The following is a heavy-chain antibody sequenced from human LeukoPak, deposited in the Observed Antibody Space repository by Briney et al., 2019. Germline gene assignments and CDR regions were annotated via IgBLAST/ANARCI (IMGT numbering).Heavy chain of an antibody. CDR3: ARGSDYYDSSGYYGLDY. CDR2: IYTSGST. V-gene: IGHV4-4*07. J-gene: IGHJ4*02. Sequence: SETLFLTCTVSGGSISSYYWSWIRQPAGKGLEWIGRIYTSGSTNYNPSLKSRVTMSVDTSKNQFSLKLSSVTAADTAVYYCARGSDYYDSSGYYGLDYWGQGTLVTVSS. CDR1: GGSISSYY. D-gene: IGHD3-22*01.